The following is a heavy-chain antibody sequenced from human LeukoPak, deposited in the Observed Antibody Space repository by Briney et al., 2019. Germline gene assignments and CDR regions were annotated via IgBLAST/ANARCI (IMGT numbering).Heavy chain of an antibody. V-gene: IGHV3-15*01. CDR2: IKSKTDGGTT. Sequence: GGSLRLSCAASGFTFSNAWMSWVRQAPGKGLEWVGRIKSKTDGGTTDYAAPVKGRFTISRDDSKNTLYLQMNSLKTEDTVVYYCTTDPNIGIAAAGTHYGMDVWGQGTTVTVSS. J-gene: IGHJ6*02. D-gene: IGHD6-13*01. CDR1: GFTFSNAW. CDR3: TTDPNIGIAAAGTHYGMDV.